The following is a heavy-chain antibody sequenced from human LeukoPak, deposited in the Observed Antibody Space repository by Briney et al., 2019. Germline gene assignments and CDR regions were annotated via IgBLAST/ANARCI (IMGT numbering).Heavy chain of an antibody. D-gene: IGHD3-3*01. CDR3: ARDQEPGRFLGYYYYMDV. V-gene: IGHV1-18*01. J-gene: IGHJ6*03. CDR2: ISAYNGNT. Sequence: ASVKVSCKASGYTFTSYGISWVRQAPGQGLEWMGWISAYNGNTNYAQKLQGRVTMTTDTSTSTAYMELRSLRSDDTAVYYCARDQEPGRFLGYYYYMDVWGKGTTVTVSS. CDR1: GYTFTSYG.